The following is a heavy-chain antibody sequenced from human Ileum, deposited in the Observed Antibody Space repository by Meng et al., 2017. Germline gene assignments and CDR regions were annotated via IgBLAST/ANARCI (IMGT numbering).Heavy chain of an antibody. D-gene: IGHD1-26*01. CDR2: INAGIGDT. CDR1: GYTFINNA. J-gene: IGHJ4*02. CDR3: ARGRGATYSFDY. Sequence: QVRLVQSGAKGRRPGASVRVSCKASGYTFINNALHWMRQAPGQSLEWVGWINAGIGDTKYSQNLQGRVTITRDTSASTTYMELRSLKSEDTATYYCARGRGATYSFDYWGQGTLVTVSS. V-gene: IGHV1-3*01.